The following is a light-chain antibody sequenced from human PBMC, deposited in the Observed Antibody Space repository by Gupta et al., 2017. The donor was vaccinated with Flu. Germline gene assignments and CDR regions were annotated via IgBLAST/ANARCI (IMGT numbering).Light chain of an antibody. Sequence: EIVMTQSPATLSVSPGERATLSCRASQTVTSNLAWYHQRPGQAPRLLIYGASTRATGIPARFSGSGSGAGFTLTISSLQSEDFGIYYCQQYHDWPPLTFGGGTKVEIK. CDR2: GAS. V-gene: IGKV3-15*01. CDR3: QQYHDWPPLT. CDR1: QTVTSN. J-gene: IGKJ4*01.